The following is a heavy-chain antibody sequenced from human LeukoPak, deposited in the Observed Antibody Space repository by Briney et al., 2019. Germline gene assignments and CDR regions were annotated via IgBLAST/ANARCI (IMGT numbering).Heavy chain of an antibody. CDR3: AREQRGYSYGYDPRDYYYGMDV. V-gene: IGHV1-69*13. CDR1: GGTFSSYA. CDR2: IIPIFGTA. D-gene: IGHD5-18*01. J-gene: IGHJ6*02. Sequence: SVKVSCKASGGTFSSYAISWVRQAPGQGLEWMGGIIPIFGTANYAQKFQGRVTITADESTSTAYMELSSLRSEDTAVYYCAREQRGYSYGYDPRDYYYGMDVWGQGTTVTVSS.